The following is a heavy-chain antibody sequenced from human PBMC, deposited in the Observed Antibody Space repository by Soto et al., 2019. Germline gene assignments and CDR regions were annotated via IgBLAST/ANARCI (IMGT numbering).Heavy chain of an antibody. CDR2: ISAYNGNT. D-gene: IGHD6-13*01. V-gene: IGHV1-18*04. CDR1: GYPFISYG. J-gene: IGHJ4*02. Sequence: DSGKVCFKACGYPFISYGISLVRQAPGQGLEWMGWISAYNGNTNYAQKLQGRVTMTTDTSTSTVYMELRSLRSDDTAVYYCARVSAAGRPFDYWGQGTMVTVSS. CDR3: ARVSAAGRPFDY.